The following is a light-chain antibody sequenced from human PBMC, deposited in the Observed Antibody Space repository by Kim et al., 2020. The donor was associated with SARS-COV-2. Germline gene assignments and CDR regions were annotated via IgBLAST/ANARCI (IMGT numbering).Light chain of an antibody. Sequence: GQSITISCTGTSSDVGRYDYVSWYQQQPDKAPKDIIYGVTKRPSGVSDRFSGSKSGNTASLTISGLQAEDEADYYCFSHTNTDTGVFGGGTQLTVL. CDR3: FSHTNTDTGV. V-gene: IGLV2-14*03. CDR1: SSDVGRYDY. CDR2: GVT. J-gene: IGLJ3*02.